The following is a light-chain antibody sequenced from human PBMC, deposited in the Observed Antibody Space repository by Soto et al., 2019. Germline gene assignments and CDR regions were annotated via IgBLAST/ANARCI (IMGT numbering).Light chain of an antibody. CDR1: QSVSSY. Sequence: EIVLTQSPATLSLSPGERATLSCRASQSVSSYLAWDQQKPGQAPRLLIYDASNRATGIPARFSGSGSGTDFTLTISSLEPEEFAVYYCQQRSNWPPLTFGGGTKVDVK. J-gene: IGKJ4*01. CDR2: DAS. CDR3: QQRSNWPPLT. V-gene: IGKV3-11*01.